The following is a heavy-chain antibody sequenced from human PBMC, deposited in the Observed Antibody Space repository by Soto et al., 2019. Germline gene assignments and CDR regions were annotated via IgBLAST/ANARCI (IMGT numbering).Heavy chain of an antibody. V-gene: IGHV4-31*03. D-gene: IGHD4-17*01. J-gene: IGHJ5*02. Sequence: PSETLSLTCTVSGGSISSGGYYWSWIRQHPGKGLEWMGRVYATGTSDYNPSLRSRIAMSVDISKKTFSLRLRSVTAADTGVYYCVRDGSKTLRDCFDPWGQGRLVTVSS. CDR1: GGSISSGGYY. CDR2: VYATGTS. CDR3: VRDGSKTLRDCFDP.